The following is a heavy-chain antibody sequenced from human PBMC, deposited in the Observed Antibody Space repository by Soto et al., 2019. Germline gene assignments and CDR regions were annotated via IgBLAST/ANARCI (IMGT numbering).Heavy chain of an antibody. CDR2: IIPILGIA. CDR1: GGTFSSYT. Sequence: QVPLVQSGAEVKKPGSSVKVSCKASGGTFSSYTISWVRQAPGQGLEWMGRIIPILGIANYAQKFQGRVTITADKSTSTAYMELSSLRSEDTAVYYCARYTAARGPDYYYMDVWGKGTTVTVSS. J-gene: IGHJ6*03. V-gene: IGHV1-69*02. D-gene: IGHD6-6*01. CDR3: ARYTAARGPDYYYMDV.